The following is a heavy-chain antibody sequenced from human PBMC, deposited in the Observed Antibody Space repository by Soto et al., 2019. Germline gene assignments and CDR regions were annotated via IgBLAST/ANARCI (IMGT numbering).Heavy chain of an antibody. D-gene: IGHD3-3*01. V-gene: IGHV4-30-4*01. CDR2: IYYSGST. CDR1: GGSISSGDYY. J-gene: IGHJ6*02. Sequence: QVQLQESGPGLVKPSQTLSLTCTVSGGSISSGDYYWSWIRQPPGKGLEWIGYIYYSGSTYYNPSLKSRVTISVDTSKNQFSLKLSSETAADTAVYYCASSIPIDYDFWSSDGMDVWGQGTTVTVSS. CDR3: ASSIPIDYDFWSSDGMDV.